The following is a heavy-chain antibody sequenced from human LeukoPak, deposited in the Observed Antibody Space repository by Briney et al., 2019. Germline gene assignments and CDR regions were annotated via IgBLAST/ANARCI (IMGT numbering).Heavy chain of an antibody. J-gene: IGHJ4*02. V-gene: IGHV1-18*01. CDR3: ARGRQQLVLDYFDY. CDR2: ISTYNGNT. Sequence: ASAKVSCKASGYTFTSFGLSWVRQAPGQGLEWMGWISTYNGNTNYAQQFQGRVTMTTDTSTSTAYMELSSLRSEDTAVYYCARGRQQLVLDYFDYWGQGTLVTVSS. CDR1: GYTFTSFG. D-gene: IGHD6-13*01.